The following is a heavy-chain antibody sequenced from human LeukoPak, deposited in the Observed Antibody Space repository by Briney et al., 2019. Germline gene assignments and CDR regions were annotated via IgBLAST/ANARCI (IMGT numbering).Heavy chain of an antibody. CDR3: ARSWPDSSSWYDYYYYYYYMDV. Sequence: GASVKVSCKASGYTFTSYGISWVRQAPGQGLEWMGWINTNTGNPTYAQGFTGRFVFSLDTSVSTAYLQISSLKAEDTAVYYCARSWPDSSSWYDYYYYYYYMDVWGKGTTVTVSS. J-gene: IGHJ6*03. CDR2: INTNTGNP. CDR1: GYTFTSYG. D-gene: IGHD6-13*01. V-gene: IGHV7-4-1*02.